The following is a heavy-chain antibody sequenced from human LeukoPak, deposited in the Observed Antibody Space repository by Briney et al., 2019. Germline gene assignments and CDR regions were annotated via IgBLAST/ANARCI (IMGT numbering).Heavy chain of an antibody. CDR3: AKYVGWSEYDFWSGYGPLDY. CDR2: ISGSGGST. CDR1: GFTFSSYA. V-gene: IGHV3-23*01. Sequence: GGSLRLSCAASGFTFSSYAMSWVRQAPGKGLEWVSAISGSGGSTYYADSVKGRFTISRDNSKNTLYLQMNSLRAEDTAVYYCAKYVGWSEYDFWSGYGPLDYWGQGTLVTVSS. D-gene: IGHD3-3*01. J-gene: IGHJ4*02.